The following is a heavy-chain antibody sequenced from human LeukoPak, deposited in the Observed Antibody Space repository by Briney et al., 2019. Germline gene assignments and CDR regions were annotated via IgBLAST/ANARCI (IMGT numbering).Heavy chain of an antibody. CDR3: ARSRGAAPEYFQH. V-gene: IGHV4-59*10. D-gene: IGHD3-16*01. J-gene: IGHJ1*01. CDR2: IYTSGST. Sequence: SETLSLTCAVYGGSFSGYYWSWIRQPAGKGLEWIGRIYTSGSTNYNPSLKSRVTISVDTSKNQFSLKLSSVTAADTAVYYCARSRGAAPEYFQHWGQGTLVTVSS. CDR1: GGSFSGYY.